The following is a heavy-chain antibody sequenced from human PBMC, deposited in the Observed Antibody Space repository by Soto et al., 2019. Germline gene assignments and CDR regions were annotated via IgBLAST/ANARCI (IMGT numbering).Heavy chain of an antibody. CDR2: IYYTGTT. J-gene: IGHJ4*02. Sequence: SETLSLTCSVSGTSIRGYYWTWIRQPPGKGLEWIGYIYYTGTTKYNPSLNSRVTISVDTSKNQFSPRLNSVTAADTAVYYCAREVSSFGSNHFDSWGQGALVTVSS. CDR1: GTSIRGYY. V-gene: IGHV4-59*01. D-gene: IGHD3-10*01. CDR3: AREVSSFGSNHFDS.